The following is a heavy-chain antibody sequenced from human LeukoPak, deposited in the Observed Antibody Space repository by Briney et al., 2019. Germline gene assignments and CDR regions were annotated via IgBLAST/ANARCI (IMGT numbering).Heavy chain of an antibody. D-gene: IGHD3-22*01. V-gene: IGHV3-30*18. CDR1: GFTFSSYG. J-gene: IGHJ4*02. CDR2: ISYDGSNK. CDR3: AKGGYDSSGYYYEHYFDY. Sequence: GRSLRLSCAASGFTFSSYGMHWVRQAPGKGLEWVAVISYDGSNKYYADSVKGRFTISRDNSKNTLYLQMNSLRAEDTAVYYCAKGGYDSSGYYYEHYFDYWGQGTLVTVSS.